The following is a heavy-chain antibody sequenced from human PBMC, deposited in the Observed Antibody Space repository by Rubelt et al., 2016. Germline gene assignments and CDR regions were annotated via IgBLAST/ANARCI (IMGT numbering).Heavy chain of an antibody. CDR1: GGSFSGYY. CDR2: INHSGST. J-gene: IGHJ5*02. D-gene: IGHD6-13*01. CDR3: ARFRDSGQQLVRGEGFDP. Sequence: QVLLQQWGAGLLKPSETLSLTCAVYGGSFSGYYWSWIRQPPGKGLEWIGEINHSGSTNYNPSLKSRVTISVDTSKNQFSLKLSSVTAADTAVYYCARFRDSGQQLVRGEGFDPWGQGTLVTVSS. V-gene: IGHV4-34*01.